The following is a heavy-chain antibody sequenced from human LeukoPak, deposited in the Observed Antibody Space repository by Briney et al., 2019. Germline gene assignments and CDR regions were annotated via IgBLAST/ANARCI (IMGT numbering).Heavy chain of an antibody. CDR1: RFTFSSYS. CDR2: ISSSSSYI. D-gene: IGHD2-15*01. V-gene: IGHV3-21*01. CDR3: ARDDSFYYFDY. J-gene: IGHJ4*02. Sequence: GGSLRLSCAASRFTFSSYSMNWVRQAPGKGLEWVSSISSSSSYIYYADSVKGRFTISRDNAKNSLYLQMNSLRAEDTAVYYCARDDSFYYFDYWGQGTLVTVSS.